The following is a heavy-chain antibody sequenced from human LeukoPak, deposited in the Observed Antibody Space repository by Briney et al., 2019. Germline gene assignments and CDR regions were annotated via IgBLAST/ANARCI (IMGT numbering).Heavy chain of an antibody. J-gene: IGHJ4*02. Sequence: ASVTVSCKASGYTFTGYYMHWVRQAPGQGLEWMGWINPNSGGTNYAQKFQGRVTMTRDTSISTAYMELSRLRSDDTAVYYCARGSFYYDILTGQRIGGEIDYWGQGTLVTVSS. V-gene: IGHV1-2*02. D-gene: IGHD3-9*01. CDR1: GYTFTGYY. CDR3: ARGSFYYDILTGQRIGGEIDY. CDR2: INPNSGGT.